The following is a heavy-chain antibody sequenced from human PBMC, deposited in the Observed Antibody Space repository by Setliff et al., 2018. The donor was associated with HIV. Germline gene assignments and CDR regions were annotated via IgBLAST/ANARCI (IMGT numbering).Heavy chain of an antibody. CDR2: MSHSGST. D-gene: IGHD2-8*02. J-gene: IGHJ4*02. V-gene: IGHV4-34*01. CDR3: TVYNTGSSKDHY. Sequence: SETLSLTCAVYGGSFTEYYWNWIRQPPGKGLEWIGEMSHSGSTKYNPSLKSRVTISGDTSKNQFSLKLNSVTAADTAVYYCTVYNTGSSKDHYWGQGTPVTVS. CDR1: GGSFTEYY.